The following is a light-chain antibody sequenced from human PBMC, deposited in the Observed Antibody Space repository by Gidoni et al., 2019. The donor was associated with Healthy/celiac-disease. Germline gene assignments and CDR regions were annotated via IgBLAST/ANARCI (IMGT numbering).Light chain of an antibody. CDR3: QQYDNLPPFT. J-gene: IGKJ3*01. CDR1: QDMSNY. Sequence: DIPMTQSPSSLSASVGDRVTINCQASQDMSNYLHWYQQKPGKAPKPLIYDASNLETGVPSRFSGSGSGTDFTFTISSLQPEDIATYYCQQYDNLPPFTFGPGTKVDIK. CDR2: DAS. V-gene: IGKV1-33*01.